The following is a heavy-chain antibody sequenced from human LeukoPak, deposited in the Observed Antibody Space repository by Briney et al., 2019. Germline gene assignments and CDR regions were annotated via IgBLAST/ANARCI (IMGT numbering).Heavy chain of an antibody. CDR2: IYHSGSP. Sequence: SETLSLTCAVSGYSISSASYWGWIRQPPGKGLEWIGNIYHSGSPYYNPSLKSRVTISVDTSKNQFSLKLSSVTAADTAVYYCASDPYRDAFDIWGQGTMVTVSS. V-gene: IGHV4-38-2*01. D-gene: IGHD5-12*01. J-gene: IGHJ3*02. CDR3: ASDPYRDAFDI. CDR1: GYSISSASY.